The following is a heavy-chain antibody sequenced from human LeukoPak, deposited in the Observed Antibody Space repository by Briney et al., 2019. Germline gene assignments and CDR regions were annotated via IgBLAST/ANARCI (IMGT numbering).Heavy chain of an antibody. CDR1: GFTVSGSA. V-gene: IGHV3-73*01. J-gene: IGHJ4*02. CDR2: VRSKGYNYAT. Sequence: PGGSLKLSYAASGFTVSGSAMHWVRQASGKGLEWLGRVRSKGYNYATAYGASVKDGFIISRDDSKSTAYLQMSSLKSEDTAVYYCATLGETSGWYPDHWGQGTLVTVSS. D-gene: IGHD6-19*01. CDR3: ATLGETSGWYPDH.